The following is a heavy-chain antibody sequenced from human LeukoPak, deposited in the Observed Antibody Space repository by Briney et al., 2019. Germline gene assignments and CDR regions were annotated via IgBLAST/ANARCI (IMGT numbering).Heavy chain of an antibody. CDR2: IKSKIDGGTT. CDR1: GFTFSDVW. Sequence: PGGSLRPSCAASGFTFSDVWMNWVRQAPGKGLEWVGRIKSKIDGGTTDYAAPVKGRFIISRDDSEKTLSLQMNSLKSEDTAVYYCTQGGTKAYSWGQGTLVTVSS. V-gene: IGHV3-15*01. D-gene: IGHD3-16*01. J-gene: IGHJ4*02. CDR3: TQGGTKAYS.